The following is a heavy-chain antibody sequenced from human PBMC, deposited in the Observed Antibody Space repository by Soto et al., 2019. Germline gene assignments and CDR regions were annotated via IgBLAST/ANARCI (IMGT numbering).Heavy chain of an antibody. Sequence: SVKVSCKASGGTFSSYTISWVRQAPGQGLEWMGRIIPILGIANYAQKFQGRVTITADKSTSTAYMELSSLRSEDTAVYYCARDRAPIVVGVYYYYGMDVWGQGTTVTVSS. J-gene: IGHJ6*02. D-gene: IGHD3-22*01. CDR1: GGTFSSYT. CDR2: IIPILGIA. CDR3: ARDRAPIVVGVYYYYGMDV. V-gene: IGHV1-69*04.